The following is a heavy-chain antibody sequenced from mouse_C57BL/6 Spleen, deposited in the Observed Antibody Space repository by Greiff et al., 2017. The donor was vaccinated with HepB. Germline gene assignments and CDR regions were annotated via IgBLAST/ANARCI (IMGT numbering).Heavy chain of an antibody. Sequence: EVHLVESGGGLVQPGGSLKLSCAASGFTFSDYYMYWVRQTPEKRLEWVAYISNGGGSTYYPDTVKGRFTISRDNAKNTLYLQMSRLKSEDTAMYYCARLELGRFAYWGQGTLVTVSA. J-gene: IGHJ3*01. D-gene: IGHD4-1*01. V-gene: IGHV5-12*01. CDR3: ARLELGRFAY. CDR1: GFTFSDYY. CDR2: ISNGGGST.